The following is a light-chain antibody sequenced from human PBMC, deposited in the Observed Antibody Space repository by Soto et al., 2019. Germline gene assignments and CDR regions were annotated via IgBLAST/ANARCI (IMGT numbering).Light chain of an antibody. CDR3: QSYATGLSVLYV. V-gene: IGLV1-40*01. Sequence: QSVLTQPPSVSGAPGQRVTISCTGSSCNIGAGYDVHWYQQLPGTAPKLLIYGNNNRPSGVPDRFSGSKSGTSASLAVTGLQAEDEADYYCQSYATGLSVLYVFGTGTKLTVL. J-gene: IGLJ1*01. CDR2: GNN. CDR1: SCNIGAGYD.